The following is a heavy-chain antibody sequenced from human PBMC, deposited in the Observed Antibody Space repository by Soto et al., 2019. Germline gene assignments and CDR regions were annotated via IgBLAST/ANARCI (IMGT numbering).Heavy chain of an antibody. CDR2: IYYSGST. J-gene: IGHJ4*02. CDR1: GSSFSSYY. CDR3: ARSDGRY. Sequence: SETLSLTCTVSGSSFSSYYWSWIRQPPGKGLEWIGYIYYSGSTNYNPSLKSRFTISVDTSKNQFSLKLSSVTAADTAVYYCARSDGRYWGQGTLVTVSS. V-gene: IGHV4-59*01.